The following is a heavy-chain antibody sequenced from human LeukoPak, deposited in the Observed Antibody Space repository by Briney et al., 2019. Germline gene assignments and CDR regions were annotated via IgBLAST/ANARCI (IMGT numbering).Heavy chain of an antibody. J-gene: IGHJ6*03. CDR3: ARGYYGSGSYYLYYYYYMDV. D-gene: IGHD3-10*01. CDR2: ISAYNGNT. Sequence: VASVKVSCKASGYTFTSYGISWVRQAPGQGLEWMGWISAYNGNTNYAQKLQGRVTMTTDTSTSTAYMELRSLRSDGTAVYYCARGYYGSGSYYLYYYYYMDVWGKGTTVTVSS. V-gene: IGHV1-18*01. CDR1: GYTFTSYG.